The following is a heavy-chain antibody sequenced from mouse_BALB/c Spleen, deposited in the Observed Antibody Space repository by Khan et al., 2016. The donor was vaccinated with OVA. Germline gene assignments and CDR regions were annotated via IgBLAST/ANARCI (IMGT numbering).Heavy chain of an antibody. CDR2: ISYSGGT. CDR1: GYSITSGYA. V-gene: IGHV3-2*02. J-gene: IGHJ2*01. D-gene: IGHD1-1*01. CDR3: ARGNYYGYYCDY. Sequence: EVKLLESGPGLVKPSQSLSLTCTVTGYSITSGYAWNWIRQFPGNKLEWMGYISYSGGTSYNPSLKSRISITRDTSKNQFFLQLNSVTTEDTATYYCARGNYYGYYCDYWGQGTPLTVSS.